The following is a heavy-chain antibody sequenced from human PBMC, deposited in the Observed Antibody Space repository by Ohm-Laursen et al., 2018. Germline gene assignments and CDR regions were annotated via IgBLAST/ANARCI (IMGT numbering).Heavy chain of an antibody. Sequence: SLRLSCSASGFTFSGYYMSWIRQAPGKGLEWVSYISSSGSPKNYADSVKGRFIISRDNAKNSLYLQMNSLGVEDTAVYYCARQESSGWYPDYWGQGTLVTVSS. CDR1: GFTFSGYY. CDR2: ISSSGSPK. D-gene: IGHD6-19*01. J-gene: IGHJ4*02. V-gene: IGHV3-11*01. CDR3: ARQESSGWYPDY.